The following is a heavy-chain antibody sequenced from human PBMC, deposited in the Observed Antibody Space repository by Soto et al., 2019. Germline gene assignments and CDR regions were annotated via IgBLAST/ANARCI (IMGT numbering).Heavy chain of an antibody. V-gene: IGHV4-31*03. Sequence: SETLSLTCTVSGGSISSGGYYWSWIRQHPGKGLEWIGYIYYSGSTYYNPPLKSRVTISVDTSKNQFSLKLSSVTAADTAVYYCARDYYYGSGRPRGTSRGMDVWGQGTTVTVSS. CDR2: IYYSGST. CDR1: GGSISSGGYY. D-gene: IGHD3-10*01. CDR3: ARDYYYGSGRPRGTSRGMDV. J-gene: IGHJ6*02.